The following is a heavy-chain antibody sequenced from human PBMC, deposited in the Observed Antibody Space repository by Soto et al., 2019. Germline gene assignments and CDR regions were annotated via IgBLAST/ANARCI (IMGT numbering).Heavy chain of an antibody. D-gene: IGHD1-26*01. CDR2: ISYDGSNK. V-gene: IGHV3-30*18. CDR1: GFTFSSYG. J-gene: IGHJ4*02. CDR3: AKGSGSYW. Sequence: QVQLVESGGGVVQPGRSLRLSCAASGFTFSSYGMHWVRQAPGKGLEWVAVISYDGSNKYYADSVKGRFTISRDNSKNSLYLQMNSLRAEDPAVYYCAKGSGSYWWGQGTLVTVSS.